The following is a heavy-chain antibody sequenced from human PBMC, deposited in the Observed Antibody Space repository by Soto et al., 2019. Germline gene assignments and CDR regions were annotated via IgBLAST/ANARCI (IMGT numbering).Heavy chain of an antibody. Sequence: QVQLVQSGAEVKKPGASVKVSCKASGYTFTSYYMHWLRQAPGQWLEWMGIINPSGGSTSYAQKFQGRVTMTSDTSTSTVYMELSSLRSEDTAVYYCARVGVDCSGGSCPVGFDPWGQGTLVTVSS. CDR3: ARVGVDCSGGSCPVGFDP. V-gene: IGHV1-46*01. CDR1: GYTFTSYY. D-gene: IGHD2-15*01. CDR2: INPSGGST. J-gene: IGHJ5*02.